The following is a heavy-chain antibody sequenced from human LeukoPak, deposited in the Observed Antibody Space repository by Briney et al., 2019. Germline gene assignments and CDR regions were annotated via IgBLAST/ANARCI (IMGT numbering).Heavy chain of an antibody. CDR2: ISAYNGNT. J-gene: IGHJ4*02. D-gene: IGHD2-2*01. CDR1: GYTFTSYG. V-gene: IGHV1-18*01. Sequence: ASVKVSCKASGYTFTSYGISWVRQAPGQGLEWMGWISAYNGNTNYAQKLQGRVTMTTDTSTSTAYMELRSLRSDDTAVYYCARDVGARIVVVPTYFDYWGQGTLVTVSS. CDR3: ARDVGARIVVVPTYFDY.